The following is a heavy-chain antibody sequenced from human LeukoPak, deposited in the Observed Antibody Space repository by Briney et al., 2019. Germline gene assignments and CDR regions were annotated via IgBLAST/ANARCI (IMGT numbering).Heavy chain of an antibody. CDR3: AKAVGTSVTYFDY. D-gene: IGHD4-17*01. CDR2: ISSNGGIT. J-gene: IGHJ4*02. CDR1: GFTFSNHV. Sequence: GGSLRLSCAASGFTFSNHVMGWVRQAPGKGLDWVSGISSNGGITYYADSLRGRFTISRDSSQNTLYLQMNSLRAEDTAVYYCAKAVGTSVTYFDYWGQGTLVTVSS. V-gene: IGHV3-23*01.